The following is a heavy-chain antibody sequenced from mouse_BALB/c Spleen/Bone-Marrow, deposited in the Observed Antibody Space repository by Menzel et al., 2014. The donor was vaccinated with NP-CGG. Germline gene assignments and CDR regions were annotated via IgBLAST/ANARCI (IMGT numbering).Heavy chain of an antibody. J-gene: IGHJ2*01. CDR1: GLTFSNYN. CDR3: ARHETGTGQYFDY. Sequence: EVNLVESGGDLVQPGGSLKLSCAASGLTFSNYNISWVRRTPEKRLERVAYISNGGGNTYYPDTVKGRFTISRDNAKNTLYLQMTSLKSEDTAIYYCARHETGTGQYFDYWGQGTTLTVSS. D-gene: IGHD4-1*01. CDR2: ISNGGGNT. V-gene: IGHV5-12-2*01.